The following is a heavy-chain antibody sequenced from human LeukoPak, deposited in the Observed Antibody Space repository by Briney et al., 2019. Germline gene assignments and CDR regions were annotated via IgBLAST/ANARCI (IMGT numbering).Heavy chain of an antibody. CDR2: IYGSGST. CDR3: ASYRNGWYFDL. J-gene: IGHJ2*01. Sequence: SETLSLTCTVSGGSISSGGYYWSWIRQHPGKGLEWIGYIYGSGSTYYNPALESRFTISGDTSKNQFSLNLSSVTAADTAVYFCASYRNGWYFDLWGRGTQVTVSS. CDR1: GGSISSGGYY. V-gene: IGHV4-31*03. D-gene: IGHD3-16*02.